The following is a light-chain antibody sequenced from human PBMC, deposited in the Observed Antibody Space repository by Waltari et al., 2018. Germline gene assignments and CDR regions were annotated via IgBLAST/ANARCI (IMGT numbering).Light chain of an antibody. CDR1: QSVTRT. V-gene: IGKV3-20*01. Sequence: EIVLTQSPGPLSLSPGERATLSCRASQSVTRTLAWYPQKPGQAPRLLIYGASNRATGIPDRFSGSGSGTDFSLTISRLEPEDFAVYYCQHYLRLPATFGQGTKVEIK. CDR3: QHYLRLPAT. J-gene: IGKJ1*01. CDR2: GAS.